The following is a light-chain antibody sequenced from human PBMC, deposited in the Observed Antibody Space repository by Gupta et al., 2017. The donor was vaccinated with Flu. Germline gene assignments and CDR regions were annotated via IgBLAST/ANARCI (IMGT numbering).Light chain of an antibody. Sequence: SSALPQVPAVSVALVQTVRTTCQGDSLRKSYASWYQQKPGQAPFLVIYDKNIRPSGIPYRFSGSNSGTTAALTITWAQAAEEADYYCNSRESTDNNQAVFGGGTKLTVL. CDR1: SLRKSY. J-gene: IGLJ2*01. CDR2: DKN. V-gene: IGLV3-19*01. CDR3: NSRESTDNNQAV.